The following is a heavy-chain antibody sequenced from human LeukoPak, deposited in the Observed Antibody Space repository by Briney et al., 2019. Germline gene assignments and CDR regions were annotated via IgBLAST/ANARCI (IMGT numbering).Heavy chain of an antibody. CDR1: GFTFSKFG. J-gene: IGHJ4*02. D-gene: IGHD3-10*01. CDR3: ARDQSNGESMGY. CDR2: ISYDGSDK. Sequence: GRSLRLSCTASGFTFSKFGMHWVRQAPGKGLEWVAVISYDGSDKYYADSVKGRFTISRDNSNNTLYLQMNSLRAEDTAIYYCARDQSNGESMGYWGQGTLVTVSS. V-gene: IGHV3-30*03.